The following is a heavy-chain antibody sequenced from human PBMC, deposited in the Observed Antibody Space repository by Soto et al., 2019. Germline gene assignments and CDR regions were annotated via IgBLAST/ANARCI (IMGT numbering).Heavy chain of an antibody. V-gene: IGHV2-5*02. CDR3: AHMGRYYDILTGYSWTIDY. Sequence: QITLKESGPTLVKPTQTLTLTCTFSGFSLSTSGVGVGWIRQPPGKALEWLALIYWDDDKRYSPSLKSGLTITKGTPKIQVVLTRTHRERVDTATYYCAHMGRYYDILTGYSWTIDYWGQGTRVTVSP. CDR1: GFSLSTSGVG. J-gene: IGHJ4*02. D-gene: IGHD3-9*01. CDR2: IYWDDDK.